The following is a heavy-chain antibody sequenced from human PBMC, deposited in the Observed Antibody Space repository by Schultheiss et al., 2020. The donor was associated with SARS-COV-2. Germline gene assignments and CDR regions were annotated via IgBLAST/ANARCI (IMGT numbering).Heavy chain of an antibody. CDR2: IYNSGST. D-gene: IGHD2-21*02. V-gene: IGHV4-59*01. Sequence: SETLSLTCAVYGGSFSGYYWSWIRQPPGKGLEWIGYIYNSGSTNYNPSLKSRVTISVDTSKNHLSLKLSSVTAADTAVYYCARARCGGDCYSTFDYWGQGTLVTVSS. CDR1: GGSFSGYY. J-gene: IGHJ4*02. CDR3: ARARCGGDCYSTFDY.